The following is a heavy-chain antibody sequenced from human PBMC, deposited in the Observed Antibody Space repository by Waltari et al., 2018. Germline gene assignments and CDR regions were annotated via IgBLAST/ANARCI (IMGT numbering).Heavy chain of an antibody. CDR2: IYYSGCT. V-gene: IGHV4-39*07. CDR1: GGSISSSSYY. CDR3: ARVGIAAAAADY. J-gene: IGHJ4*02. D-gene: IGHD6-13*01. Sequence: QLQLQESGPGLVKPSETLSLTCTVSGGSISSSSYYWGWIRQPPGKGLEWIGSIYYSGCTYYNPSLTSGVTISVDTSNSQFSLKLSSVTAADTAVYYCARVGIAAAAADYWGQGTLVTVSS.